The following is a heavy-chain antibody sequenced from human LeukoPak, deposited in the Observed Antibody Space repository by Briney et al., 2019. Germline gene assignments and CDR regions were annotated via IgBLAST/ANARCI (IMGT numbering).Heavy chain of an antibody. J-gene: IGHJ4*02. Sequence: ASVKVSCKASGYTFTSYDINWVRQAPGQGLEWMGWINPNSGGTNYAQKFQGRVTMTRDTSISTAYMELSRLRSDDTAVYYCARAGQWLADYWGQGTLVTVSS. CDR1: GYTFTSYD. CDR3: ARAGQWLADY. D-gene: IGHD6-19*01. V-gene: IGHV1-2*02. CDR2: INPNSGGT.